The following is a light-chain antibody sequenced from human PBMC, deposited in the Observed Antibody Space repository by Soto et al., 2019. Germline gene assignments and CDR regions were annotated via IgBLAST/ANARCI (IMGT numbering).Light chain of an antibody. J-gene: IGKJ1*01. Sequence: DIQMTQSPSSLSASVGDRVTITCRASQGISNNLAWYQQKPGKVPRLLIYGASTLQSGVPSRFSGSGSGTDFTLTISRLQPEDVATYYCQKYDSAPLTFGQGTKVEFK. CDR3: QKYDSAPLT. V-gene: IGKV1-27*01. CDR2: GAS. CDR1: QGISNN.